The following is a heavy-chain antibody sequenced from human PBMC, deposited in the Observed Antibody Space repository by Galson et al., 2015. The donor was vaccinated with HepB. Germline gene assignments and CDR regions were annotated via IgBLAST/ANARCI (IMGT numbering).Heavy chain of an antibody. CDR1: GITSNIYV. V-gene: IGHV3-23*01. CDR3: AKDGGIFGVVTPSIMDV. D-gene: IGHD3-3*01. J-gene: IGHJ6*03. Sequence: SLRLSCAASGITSNIYVMNWVRQAPGKGLEWVSAISGSGGGTYYADSVKGRFTISRDNSKNTLYLQMNTLRAEDTAVYYCAKDGGIFGVVTPSIMDVWGKGTTVTVSS. CDR2: ISGSGGGT.